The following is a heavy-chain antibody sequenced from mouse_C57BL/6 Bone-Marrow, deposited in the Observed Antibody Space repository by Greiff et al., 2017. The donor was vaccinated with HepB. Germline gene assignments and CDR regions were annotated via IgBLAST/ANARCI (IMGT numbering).Heavy chain of an antibody. CDR1: GFTFSDYG. V-gene: IGHV5-17*01. Sequence: EVMLVESGGGLVKPGGSLKLSCAASGFTFSDYGMHWVRQAPEKGLEWVAYISSGSSTIYYADTVKGRFTISRDNAKNTLFLQMTSLRSEDTAMYYCAHYYYGSGPYAMDYWGQGTSVTVSS. CDR2: ISSGSSTI. CDR3: AHYYYGSGPYAMDY. D-gene: IGHD1-1*01. J-gene: IGHJ4*01.